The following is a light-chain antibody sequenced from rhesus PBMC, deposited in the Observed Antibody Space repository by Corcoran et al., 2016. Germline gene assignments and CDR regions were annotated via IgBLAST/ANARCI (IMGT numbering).Light chain of an antibody. CDR1: SSDIGTYNY. V-gene: IGLV2-23*01. CDR2: DVN. Sequence: QAVLTQPSSVSGSPGQSVTISCTGTSSDIGTYNYVSWYYQHPGKAPKLMIFDVNKRPSGVSDRFSGSKSVNTASLTISGLQAEDEADYHCTSYAGGNIFIFGTGTRLTVL. CDR3: TSYAGGNIFI. J-gene: IGLJ1*01.